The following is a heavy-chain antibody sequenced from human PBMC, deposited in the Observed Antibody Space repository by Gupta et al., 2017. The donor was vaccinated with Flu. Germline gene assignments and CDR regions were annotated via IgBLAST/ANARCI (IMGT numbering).Heavy chain of an antibody. CDR2: VNWFGGSI. J-gene: IGHJ6*03. D-gene: IGHD2/OR15-2a*01. CDR1: GFHSRDYG. Sequence: EVQLVESGGGVVRPGGSRRLYCVADGFHSRDYGLSWVRQVPGKGLEWISGVNWFGGSIVYADSVNGRFTISRDNAKNSLFLQMNNLRAEDTALYHCVRDFPPRISERPRPMDVWGKGATVTVSS. V-gene: IGHV3-20*01. CDR3: VRDFPPRISERPRPMDV.